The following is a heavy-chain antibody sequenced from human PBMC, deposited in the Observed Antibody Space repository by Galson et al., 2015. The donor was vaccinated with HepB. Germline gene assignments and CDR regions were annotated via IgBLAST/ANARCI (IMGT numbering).Heavy chain of an antibody. V-gene: IGHV3-23*01. CDR1: GFTFDSFS. J-gene: IGHJ1*01. D-gene: IGHD6-13*01. CDR2: ISGRGDIT. CDR3: ARRAAEQHLVLLEYFQH. Sequence: SLRLSCAASGFTFDSFSMSWVRQAPGKGLEWVSGISGRGDITYYADSVKGRFTISRDNSKNTLYLQMNSLSVEDTAVYYCARRAAEQHLVLLEYFQHWGQGTLVTVSS.